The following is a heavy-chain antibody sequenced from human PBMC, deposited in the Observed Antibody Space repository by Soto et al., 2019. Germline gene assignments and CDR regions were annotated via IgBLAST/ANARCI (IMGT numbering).Heavy chain of an antibody. J-gene: IGHJ6*02. V-gene: IGHV3-48*02. CDR3: ARVQLPPRGSDLTYYYHYGMDI. CDR2: ISTTTSTR. Sequence: EEQLVESGGGLIQPGGSLRLSCAASGFTFSRHSMNWVRQAPGKGLEWISYISTTTSTRNYADSVKGRFTVSRDNVKSSLYLQMNSLRDEDTAVYYCARVQLPPRGSDLTYYYHYGMDIWGQGTAVTVSS. D-gene: IGHD2-21*02. CDR1: GFTFSRHS.